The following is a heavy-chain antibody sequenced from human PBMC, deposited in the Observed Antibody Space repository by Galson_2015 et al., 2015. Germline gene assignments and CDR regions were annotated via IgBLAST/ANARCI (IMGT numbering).Heavy chain of an antibody. CDR3: ARGIVVVPAAIGGYFDY. CDR1: GGSFSGYY. CDR2: INHSGST. D-gene: IGHD2-2*01. V-gene: IGHV4-34*01. J-gene: IGHJ4*02. Sequence: LSLTCAVYGGSFSGYYWSWIRQPPGKGLEWIGEINHSGSTNCNPSLKSRVTISVDTSKNQFSLKLSSVTAADTAVYYCARGIVVVPAAIGGYFDYWGQGTLVTVSS.